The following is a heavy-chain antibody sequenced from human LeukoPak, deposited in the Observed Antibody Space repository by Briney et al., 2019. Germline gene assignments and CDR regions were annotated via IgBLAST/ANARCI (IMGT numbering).Heavy chain of an antibody. CDR1: GFTFNIFG. J-gene: IGHJ4*02. Sequence: PGRSLRLSCAASGFTFNIFGMHWVRQAPGKGLEWVALIWYDGSNKFYADSVKGRFTISRDNSNNTLYLQINSLRPEDTAVYYCAKGPAVLAADFDYWGQGTLIAVSS. CDR2: IWYDGSNK. D-gene: IGHD6-13*01. V-gene: IGHV3-33*06. CDR3: AKGPAVLAADFDY.